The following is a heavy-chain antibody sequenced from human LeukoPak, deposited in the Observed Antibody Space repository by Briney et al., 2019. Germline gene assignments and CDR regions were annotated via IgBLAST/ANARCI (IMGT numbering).Heavy chain of an antibody. Sequence: SETLSLTCAVYGGSFSGYYWSWIRQPPGKGLEWIGEINHSGSINYNPSLKSRVTISVDTSKNQFSLKLSSVTAADTAVYYCARGRAIFGVVIPAGWYYYMDVWGKGTTVTVSS. V-gene: IGHV4-34*01. CDR2: INHSGSI. CDR1: GGSFSGYY. D-gene: IGHD3-3*01. J-gene: IGHJ6*03. CDR3: ARGRAIFGVVIPAGWYYYMDV.